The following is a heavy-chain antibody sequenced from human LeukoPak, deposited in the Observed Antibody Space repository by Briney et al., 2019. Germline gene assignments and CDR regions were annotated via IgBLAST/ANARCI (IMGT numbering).Heavy chain of an antibody. CDR1: GGTLSSYT. D-gene: IGHD3-10*01. CDR3: ARTAVWFGVYYFDY. V-gene: IGHV1-69*02. CDR2: IIPILGIA. J-gene: IGHJ4*02. Sequence: GASVKVSCKASGGTLSSYTISWVRQAPGQGLEWMGRIIPILGIANYAQKFQGRVTITADKSTSTAYMELSSLRSEDTAVYYCARTAVWFGVYYFDYWGQGTLVTVSS.